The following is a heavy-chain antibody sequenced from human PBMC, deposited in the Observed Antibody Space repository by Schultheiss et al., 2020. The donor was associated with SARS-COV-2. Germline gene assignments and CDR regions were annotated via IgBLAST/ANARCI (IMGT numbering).Heavy chain of an antibody. Sequence: SQTLSLTCAVYGGSFSGYYWSWIRQPPGKGLEWIGYIYYSGSTNYNPSLKSRVTISVDMSKNQFSLKLSSVTAADTAVYYCARGSRTVVVVAATDFDYWGQGTLVTVSS. J-gene: IGHJ4*02. V-gene: IGHV4-59*12. CDR3: ARGSRTVVVVAATDFDY. CDR2: IYYSGST. CDR1: GGSFSGYY. D-gene: IGHD2-15*01.